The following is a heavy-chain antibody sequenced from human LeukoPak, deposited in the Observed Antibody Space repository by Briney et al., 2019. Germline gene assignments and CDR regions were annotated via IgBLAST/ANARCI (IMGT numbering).Heavy chain of an antibody. J-gene: IGHJ4*02. D-gene: IGHD5-18*01. V-gene: IGHV3-23*01. Sequence: PGRSLRLSCAASGFTFSSYAMSWVRQAPGKGLEWVSAISGSGGSTYYADSVKGRFTISRDNSKNTLYLQMNSLRAEDTAVYYCAKRAWIQLWLAGHYDYWGQGTLVTVSS. CDR2: ISGSGGST. CDR1: GFTFSSYA. CDR3: AKRAWIQLWLAGHYDY.